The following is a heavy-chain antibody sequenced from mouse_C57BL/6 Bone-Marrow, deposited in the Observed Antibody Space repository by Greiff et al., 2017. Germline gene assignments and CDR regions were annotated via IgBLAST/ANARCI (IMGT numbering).Heavy chain of an antibody. CDR3: ARSGDYYSNYLAWFAY. CDR1: GYTFTSYW. J-gene: IGHJ3*01. CDR2: IDPNSGGT. Sequence: VQLQQSGPVLVKPGASVKMSCKASGYTFTSYWMHWVKQRPGRGLEWIGRIDPNSGGTKYNEKFKSKATLTVDKPSSTAYLQLSSLTSEDSAVSYCARSGDYYSNYLAWFAYWGQGTLVTVSA. V-gene: IGHV1-72*01. D-gene: IGHD2-5*01.